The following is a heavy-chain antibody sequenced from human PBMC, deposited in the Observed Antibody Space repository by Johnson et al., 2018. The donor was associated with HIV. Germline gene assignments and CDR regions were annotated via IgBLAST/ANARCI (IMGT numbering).Heavy chain of an antibody. D-gene: IGHD6-13*01. CDR3: ALKQLVTMDDAFDI. CDR2: ITGSGVRT. CDR1: GFTFSRYT. J-gene: IGHJ3*02. V-gene: IGHV3-23*04. Sequence: VQLVESGGGLVQPGGSLRLSCAASGFTFSRYTMHWVRQAPAKGLDYVSTITGSGVRTYYAASVNGRFTISRDNSKNTLYLQMNSVRAEDTAVYYCALKQLVTMDDAFDIWGQGTMVTVSS.